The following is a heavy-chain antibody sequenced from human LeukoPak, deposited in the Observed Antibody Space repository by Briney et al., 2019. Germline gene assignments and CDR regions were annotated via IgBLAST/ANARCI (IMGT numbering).Heavy chain of an antibody. V-gene: IGHV4-39*07. J-gene: IGHJ3*02. Sequence: PSETLSLTCTVSGGSISSSSYYWGWIRQPPGKGLERIGSIYYSGSTYYNPSLKSRVTISVDTSKNQFSLKLSSVTAADTAVYYCARDIVVVPAAHPYAFDIWGQGTVVTVSS. CDR2: IYYSGST. CDR1: GGSISSSSYY. D-gene: IGHD2-2*01. CDR3: ARDIVVVPAAHPYAFDI.